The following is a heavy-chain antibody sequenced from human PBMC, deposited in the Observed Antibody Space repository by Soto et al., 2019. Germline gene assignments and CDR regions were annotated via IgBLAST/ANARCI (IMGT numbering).Heavy chain of an antibody. CDR2: IYYSGST. CDR3: ARLDLLTTMVRGVIRRGVRWFDP. D-gene: IGHD3-10*01. CDR1: GGSISSSSYY. Sequence: QLQLQESGPGLVKPSETLSLTCTVSGGSISSSSYYWGWIRQPPGKGLEWIGSIYYSGSTYYNPSLKSRVTISVDTSKNQFSLKLSSVTAADTAVYYCARLDLLTTMVRGVIRRGVRWFDPWGQGTLVTVSS. V-gene: IGHV4-39*01. J-gene: IGHJ5*02.